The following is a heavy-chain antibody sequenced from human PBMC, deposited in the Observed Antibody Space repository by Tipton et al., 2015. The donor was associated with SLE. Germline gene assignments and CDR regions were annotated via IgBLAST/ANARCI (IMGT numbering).Heavy chain of an antibody. Sequence: TLSLTCTVSGGSISSSSYYWGWIRQPPGKGLEWIGSIYYSGSTYYNPSLKSRVTISVDTSKNQFSLKLSSVTAADTAVYYCARGLRAQYQLLSYNWFDPWGQGTLATVSS. V-gene: IGHV4-39*07. CDR3: ARGLRAQYQLLSYNWFDP. CDR1: GGSISSSSYY. J-gene: IGHJ5*02. CDR2: IYYSGST. D-gene: IGHD2-2*01.